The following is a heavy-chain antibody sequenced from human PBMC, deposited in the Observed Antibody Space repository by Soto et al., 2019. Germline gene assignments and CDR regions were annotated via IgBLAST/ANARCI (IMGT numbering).Heavy chain of an antibody. CDR3: ARGYSIDY. J-gene: IGHJ4*02. CDR1: GFTFSSYW. CDR2: IKQSGSET. D-gene: IGHD5-18*01. Sequence: GGPLRLSCAASGFTFSSYWMTWVRQAPGKGLEWVANIKQSGSETYYVDSVKGRFTISRDDAKNSLYLQMNTLRAEDTAVYYCARGYSIDYWGQGTLVTVSS. V-gene: IGHV3-7*03.